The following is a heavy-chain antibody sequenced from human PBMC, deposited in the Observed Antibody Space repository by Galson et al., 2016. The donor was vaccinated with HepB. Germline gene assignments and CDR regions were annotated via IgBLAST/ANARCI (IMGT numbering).Heavy chain of an antibody. CDR1: GGTFNSYI. CDR2: IIPIFGKR. Sequence: SVKVSCKAFGGTFNSYIINWVRLAPGQGLEWIGGIIPIFGKRNYAQNFQGRVTITADESTNTASMELISLRSEDTAVYFCARSYYMSTEGYRPFDSWSQGTLVTVSS. V-gene: IGHV1-69*13. J-gene: IGHJ4*02. CDR3: ARSYYMSTEGYRPFDS. D-gene: IGHD5-18*01.